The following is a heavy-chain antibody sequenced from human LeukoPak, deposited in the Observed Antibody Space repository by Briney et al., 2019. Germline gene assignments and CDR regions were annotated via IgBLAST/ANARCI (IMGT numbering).Heavy chain of an antibody. Sequence: SETLSLTCAVYAGSFSGHYCSCIRQPPGKGLEWIGEINHSGSAKYNASLKSRVTTSVDTSKNQFSLKLSSVTAADTAVYYCARRSWRGRGYFDYWGQGTLVTVSS. J-gene: IGHJ4*02. D-gene: IGHD3-16*01. CDR3: ARRSWRGRGYFDY. CDR1: AGSFSGHY. CDR2: INHSGSA. V-gene: IGHV4-34*01.